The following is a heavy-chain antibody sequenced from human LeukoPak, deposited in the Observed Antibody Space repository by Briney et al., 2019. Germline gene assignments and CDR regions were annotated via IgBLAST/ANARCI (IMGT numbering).Heavy chain of an antibody. CDR3: AKDPRYSSSWYVPTLADY. CDR2: ISGSGGST. Sequence: GGSLRLSCAASGFTFSSYAMSWVRQASGKGLEWVSAISGSGGSTYYADSVKGRFTISRDNSKNTLYLQMNSLRAEDTAVYYCAKDPRYSSSWYVPTLADYWGQGTLVTVSS. J-gene: IGHJ4*02. D-gene: IGHD6-13*01. V-gene: IGHV3-23*01. CDR1: GFTFSSYA.